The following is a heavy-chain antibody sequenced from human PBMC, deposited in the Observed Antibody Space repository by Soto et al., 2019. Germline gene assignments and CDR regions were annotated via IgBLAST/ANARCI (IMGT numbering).Heavy chain of an antibody. J-gene: IGHJ4*02. CDR1: EFAFNAYA. CDR2: ISGRGGRT. Sequence: PGGSLRLSGAGSEFAFNAYARGWDSQAPGKGLEWVSAISGRGGRTYYADSVKGRFTISRDNSRNTLYLQMNSLRAEDTAAYYCAKDRLYQYDSSGYRFDYWGPGTLVTVSS. CDR3: AKDRLYQYDSSGYRFDY. D-gene: IGHD3-22*01. V-gene: IGHV3-23*01.